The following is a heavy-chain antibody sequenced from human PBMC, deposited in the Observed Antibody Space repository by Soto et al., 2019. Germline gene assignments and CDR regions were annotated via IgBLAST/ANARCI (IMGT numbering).Heavy chain of an antibody. CDR1: GGSFSGYY. Sequence: SETLSLTCAVYGGSFSGYYWSWIRQPPGKGLEWIGEINHSGSTNYNPSLKSQVTISVDTSKNQFSLKLSSVTAADTAVYYCARGHRNWNPGGWFDPWGQGTLVTVSS. CDR3: ARGHRNWNPGGWFDP. CDR2: INHSGST. D-gene: IGHD1-1*01. J-gene: IGHJ5*02. V-gene: IGHV4-34*01.